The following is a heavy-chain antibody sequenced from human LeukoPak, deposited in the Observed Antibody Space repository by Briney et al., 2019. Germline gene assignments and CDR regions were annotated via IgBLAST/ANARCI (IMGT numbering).Heavy chain of an antibody. V-gene: IGHV6-1*01. CDR3: AREDSSGWEGFDY. CDR2: TYYRSKRYN. CDR1: GGSVSSNSAA. Sequence: SQTLSLTCAISGGSVSSNSAAWNWINQSPSRGLEWLGRTYYRSKRYNDYAVSVKSRITINPDTSKNQFSLQLNSVTPEDTAVYYCAREDSSGWEGFDYWGQGTLVTVSS. D-gene: IGHD6-19*01. J-gene: IGHJ4*02.